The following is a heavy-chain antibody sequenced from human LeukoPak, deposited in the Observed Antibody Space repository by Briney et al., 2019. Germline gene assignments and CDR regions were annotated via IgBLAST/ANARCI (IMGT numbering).Heavy chain of an antibody. D-gene: IGHD3-10*01. Sequence: GGSLRLSCAASGFTSSGYWMSWVRQAPGKGLEWVANINQYGSEKNYVDSVKGRLTTSRDNAKNLLFLQMNSLRVEDTAVYYCARGGGFGGHLDYWGQGTLVTVSS. V-gene: IGHV3-7*01. CDR1: GFTSSGYW. CDR3: ARGGGFGGHLDY. J-gene: IGHJ4*02. CDR2: INQYGSEK.